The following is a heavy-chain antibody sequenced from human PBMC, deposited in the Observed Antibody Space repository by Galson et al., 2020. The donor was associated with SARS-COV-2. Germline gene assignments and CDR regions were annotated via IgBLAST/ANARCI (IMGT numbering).Heavy chain of an antibody. CDR1: DAPLSSYY. D-gene: IGHD4-17*01. CDR2: ISYSGST. Sequence: AEMKNSETLSLTCSVPDAPLSSYYWSWIRPPPGTGLEWIGYISYSGSTSSNPSPSTRVTISVDLSKNQLSLKVTSVTAADTAVYYCARDPAPLYGDNYYCGMDVWGRGTTVTVS. CDR3: ARDPAPLYGDNYYCGMDV. V-gene: IGHV4-59*01. J-gene: IGHJ6*02.